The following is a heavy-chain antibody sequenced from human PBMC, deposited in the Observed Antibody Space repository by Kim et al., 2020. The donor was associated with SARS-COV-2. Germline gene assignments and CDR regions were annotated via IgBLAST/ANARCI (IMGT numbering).Heavy chain of an antibody. CDR1: GFTFSDYY. V-gene: IGHV3-11*06. CDR2: ISSGSSYT. J-gene: IGHJ4*02. Sequence: GSLRLSCAASGFTFSDYYMSWIRHAPGKGLEWVSYISSGSSYTNYADSVKGRFTISRDNAKNSLYLQMNSLRAEDTAVYYCTSGGSSTSQFDYRGQGTLVTVSS. D-gene: IGHD2-2*01. CDR3: TSGGSSTSQFDY.